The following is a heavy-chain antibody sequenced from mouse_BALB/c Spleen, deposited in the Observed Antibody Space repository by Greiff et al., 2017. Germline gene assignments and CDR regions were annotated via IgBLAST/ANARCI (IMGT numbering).Heavy chain of an antibody. J-gene: IGHJ4*01. CDR2: ISSGSSTI. CDR1: GFTFSSFG. V-gene: IGHV5-17*02. Sequence: EVQVVESGGGLVQPGGSRKLSCAASGFTFSSFGMHWVRQAPEKWLEWVAYISSGSSTIYYADTVKGRFTISRDNPKNTLFLQMTSLRSEDTAMYYCARGCNYAMDYWGQGTSVTVSS. CDR3: ARGCNYAMDY.